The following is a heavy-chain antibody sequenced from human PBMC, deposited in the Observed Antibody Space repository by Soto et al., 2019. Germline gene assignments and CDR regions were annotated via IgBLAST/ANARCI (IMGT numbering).Heavy chain of an antibody. D-gene: IGHD2-21*01. CDR1: GRSLSSYY. CDR3: ARDLYSGGIRCFDP. CDR2: IYYSGST. Sequence: SETLSLTCTVSGRSLSSYYLIWLRPPPGKGLEWIGYIYYSGSTNYNPSLKSRVTISVDTSKNQFSLRLSSVTAADTAVYYCARDLYSGGIRCFDPWGQGTLVTVSS. J-gene: IGHJ5*02. V-gene: IGHV4-59*01.